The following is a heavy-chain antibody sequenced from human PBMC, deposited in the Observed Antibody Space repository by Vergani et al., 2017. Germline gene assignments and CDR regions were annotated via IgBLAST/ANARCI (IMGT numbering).Heavy chain of an antibody. CDR2: INPSGGST. D-gene: IGHD3-10*01. CDR1: GYTFTSYY. J-gene: IGHJ4*02. Sequence: QVQLVQSGAEVKKPGASVKVSCKASGYTFTSYYMHWVRQAPGQGLEWMGIINPSGGSTSYAQKFQGRVTMTRDTSTSTVYMELSSLRSEDTAVYYWARSIGRGGADYWGQGTLVTVSS. V-gene: IGHV1-46*01. CDR3: ARSIGRGGADY.